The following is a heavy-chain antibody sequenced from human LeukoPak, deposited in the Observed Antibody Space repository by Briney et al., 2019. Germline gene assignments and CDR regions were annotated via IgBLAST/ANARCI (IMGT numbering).Heavy chain of an antibody. J-gene: IGHJ3*02. D-gene: IGHD3-10*01. CDR1: GGSISSSSYY. V-gene: IGHV4-39*07. CDR2: IYHSGST. CDR3: ARVTYYYGSGSSLGRTGDAFDI. Sequence: PSETLSLTCTVSGGSISSSSYYWGWIRQPPGKGLEWIGSIYHSGSTYYNPSLKSRVTISVDTSKNQFSLKLSSVTAADTAVYYCARVTYYYGSGSSLGRTGDAFDIWGQGTMVTVSS.